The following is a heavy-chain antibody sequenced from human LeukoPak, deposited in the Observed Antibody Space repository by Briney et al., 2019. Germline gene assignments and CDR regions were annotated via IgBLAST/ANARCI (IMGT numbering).Heavy chain of an antibody. CDR3: ARARGRPSGYLDY. V-gene: IGHV4-59*01. CDR1: GGPISSYY. Sequence: PSETLSLTCTVSGGPISSYYWSWIRQPRGKGLEWIGYIYYSGSTNYNPSLKSRVTISVDTSKNQFSLKLSSVTAADTAVYYCARARGRPSGYLDYWGQGTLVTVSS. CDR2: IYYSGST. J-gene: IGHJ4*02. D-gene: IGHD3-22*01.